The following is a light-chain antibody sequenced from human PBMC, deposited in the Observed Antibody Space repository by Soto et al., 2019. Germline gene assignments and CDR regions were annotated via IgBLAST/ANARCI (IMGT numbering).Light chain of an antibody. Sequence: QSALTQPRSVSGPPGQSVTISCTGTSSDVGGYKYVSWYQQHPGKAPKLMIYDVSKRPSGVPDRFSGSKSGNTASLTISGLQAEDEADYYCYSYAGSYTNVFGTGTKVTV. CDR1: SSDVGGYKY. J-gene: IGLJ1*01. CDR2: DVS. V-gene: IGLV2-11*01. CDR3: YSYAGSYTNV.